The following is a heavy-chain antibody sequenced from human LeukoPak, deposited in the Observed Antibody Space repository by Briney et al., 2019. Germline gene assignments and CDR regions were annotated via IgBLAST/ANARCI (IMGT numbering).Heavy chain of an antibody. CDR2: ISGSGGST. CDR3: AKDLRTGTAYYYYGMDV. CDR1: GVTFSSYA. Sequence: GGSLRLSCAASGVTFSSYAMSWVRQAPGKGLEWVSAISGSGGSTYYADSVKGRFTISRDNSKNTLYLQMNSLRAEDTAVYYCAKDLRTGTAYYYYGMDVWGKGTTVTVSS. J-gene: IGHJ6*04. D-gene: IGHD1-1*01. V-gene: IGHV3-23*01.